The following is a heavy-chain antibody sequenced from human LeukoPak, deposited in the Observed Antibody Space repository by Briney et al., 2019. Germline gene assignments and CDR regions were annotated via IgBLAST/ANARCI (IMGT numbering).Heavy chain of an antibody. CDR3: ARTYCSNGVCTRKAFDI. Sequence: GGSLRLSCATSGFTFSTYSVNWVRQAPGKGLEWVSYITSSSSTIYYADSVKGRFTISRDNAKSSLYLQMNSLRAEDTAVYYCARTYCSNGVCTRKAFDIWGQGTMVTVSS. J-gene: IGHJ3*02. D-gene: IGHD2-8*01. CDR1: GFTFSTYS. CDR2: ITSSSSTI. V-gene: IGHV3-48*01.